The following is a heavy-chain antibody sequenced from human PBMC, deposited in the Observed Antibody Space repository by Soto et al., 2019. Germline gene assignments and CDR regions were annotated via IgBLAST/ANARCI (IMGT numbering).Heavy chain of an antibody. CDR3: AKDIPMGGNSNPNGDF. CDR1: EFIFSTYA. D-gene: IGHD2-21*02. V-gene: IGHV3-23*01. CDR2: ISGSGGRT. J-gene: IGHJ4*02. Sequence: EAQLLESGGGLVQPGGSLRLSCIASEFIFSTYAMSWVRQAPGKGLEWVSTISGSGGRTYYADSVKGRITISRDNSKNTWYLQMNSLRVEDTAVYYCAKDIPMGGNSNPNGDFCGQGTLVTVSS.